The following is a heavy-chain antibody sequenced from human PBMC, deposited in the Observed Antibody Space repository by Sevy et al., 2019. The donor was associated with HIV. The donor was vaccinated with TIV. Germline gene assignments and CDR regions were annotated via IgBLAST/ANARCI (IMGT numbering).Heavy chain of an antibody. J-gene: IGHJ4*02. D-gene: IGHD4-4*01. V-gene: IGHV1-2*02. CDR3: ATEYSYDY. Sequence: ASVKVSCKASGHTFSDYYIQWVRQAPGQGLEWMGWINSNSGAISYAQKFQSRVTMTSDTSISTVYMELSRLRSDDTAVYYCATEYSYDYWGQGTLVTVSS. CDR2: INSNSGAI. CDR1: GHTFSDYY.